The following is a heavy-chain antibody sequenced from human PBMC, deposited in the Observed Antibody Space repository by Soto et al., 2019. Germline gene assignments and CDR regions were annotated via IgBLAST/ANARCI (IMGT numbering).Heavy chain of an antibody. V-gene: IGHV4-4*02. CDR2: IYLSGST. CDR3: ARRSFGEGATDSLDS. J-gene: IGHJ4*02. D-gene: IGHD1-26*01. Sequence: QVQLQESGPGLVKPSGTLSLTCAVSGGSISSSNWWSWVRQPPGKGLEWIGQIYLSGSTNYNPSLNSRVTISVDKSKNQFSLKVRSVTAADTAMYYCARRSFGEGATDSLDSWGQGTLVTVSS. CDR1: GGSISSSNW.